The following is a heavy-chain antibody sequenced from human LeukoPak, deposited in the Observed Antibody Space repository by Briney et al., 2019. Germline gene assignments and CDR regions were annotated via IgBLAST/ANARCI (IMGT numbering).Heavy chain of an antibody. V-gene: IGHV1-8*01. CDR1: GYIFTEYD. CDR3: ARGATFQRQALAY. CDR2: INPNSYNK. J-gene: IGHJ4*02. Sequence: GASVKVARKASGYIFTEYDINWVRQAAGQGPELMGWINPNSYNKAYTGKFQGRLTMTTNTSTTTVYMELSSLRSEDTAIYYCARGATFQRQALAYWGQGTLVIVSS. D-gene: IGHD3-16*01.